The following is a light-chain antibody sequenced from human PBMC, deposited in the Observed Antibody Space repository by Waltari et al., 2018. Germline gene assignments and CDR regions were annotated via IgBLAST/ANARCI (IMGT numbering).Light chain of an antibody. CDR2: STD. Sequence: QSVLTPPLSMSGTPGQGVTIPRSGISSNTGRDTVIWYQPLPGTAPKPLIYSTDQRPSGVPDRFSGSKSGTSASLAISGLQSDDEADYYCAAWDNSLDAWVFGGGTKLTVL. CDR1: SSNTGRDT. V-gene: IGLV1-44*01. J-gene: IGLJ3*02. CDR3: AAWDNSLDAWV.